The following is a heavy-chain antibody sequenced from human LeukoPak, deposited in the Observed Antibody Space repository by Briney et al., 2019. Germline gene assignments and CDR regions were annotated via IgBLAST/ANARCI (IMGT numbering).Heavy chain of an antibody. Sequence: GGSLRLSCAASGFTFSSYWMNWVRQAPGKGLEWVSYITRSSSTIHYADSVRGRFTVSRDNAQNSLYLQMNSLRAEDTAVYFCTRDPNALDYWGQGTLVTVSS. V-gene: IGHV3-48*01. J-gene: IGHJ4*02. CDR2: ITRSSSTI. CDR1: GFTFSSYW. CDR3: TRDPNALDY.